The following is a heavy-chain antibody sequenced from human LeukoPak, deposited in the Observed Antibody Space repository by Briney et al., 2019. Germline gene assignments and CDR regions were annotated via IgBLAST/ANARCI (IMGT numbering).Heavy chain of an antibody. D-gene: IGHD2/OR15-2a*01. CDR2: IRGGAENT. V-gene: IGHV3-23*01. CDR1: GFTFSTYS. J-gene: IGHJ5*02. CDR3: AILSWDGRGTFS. Sequence: GGSLRLSCAASGFTFSTYSMSWVRQAPGKGLRWVSAIRGGAENTYYADSVRGRFTISRDNYKDTLTLQMNSLRAEDTAIYYCAILSWDGRGTFSWGQGTLVTVSS.